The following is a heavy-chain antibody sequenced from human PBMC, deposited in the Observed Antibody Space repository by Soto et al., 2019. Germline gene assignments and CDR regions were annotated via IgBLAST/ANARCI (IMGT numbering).Heavy chain of an antibody. J-gene: IGHJ4*02. Sequence: PGGSLRLSCAASGFTFRNYAMNWVRQAPGKGLEWVSFIHGDGAGTYYADSVKGRFTISRDNPKNTLYLQMNSLRAEDTAIYYCVKSRPGFDYWGQGTLVTVSS. V-gene: IGHV3-23*01. CDR2: IHGDGAGT. CDR1: GFTFRNYA. CDR3: VKSRPGFDY. D-gene: IGHD2-2*01.